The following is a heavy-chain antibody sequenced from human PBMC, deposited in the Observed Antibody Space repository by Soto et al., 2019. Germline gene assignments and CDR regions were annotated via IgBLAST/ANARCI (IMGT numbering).Heavy chain of an antibody. J-gene: IGHJ4*02. CDR1: GLSINSNYF. CDR3: ARHFSVDYFDY. Sequence: PSETLSLTCAVSGLSINSNYFWGWIRQTPGRGLEWIGSIYFGGNTYYTPSLKSRVTISADLSKNQFSLKLSSVTAADTAVYYCARHFSVDYFDYWGQGALVTVSS. CDR2: IYFGGNT. V-gene: IGHV4-39*01.